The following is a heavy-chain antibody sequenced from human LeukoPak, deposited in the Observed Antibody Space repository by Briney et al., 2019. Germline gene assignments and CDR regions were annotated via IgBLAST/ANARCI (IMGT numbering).Heavy chain of an antibody. D-gene: IGHD3-3*01. V-gene: IGHV3-49*03. J-gene: IGHJ4*02. CDR3: SRHYDFWSGNYPYYFDF. Sequence: GGSLRLSCTASGFTFGEYSVSWFRQAPGKGLQWVAFIRSKVFGETREYAASVKGRFIMSRDDSKSAAYLHMTSLKTEDTAVYYCSRHYDFWSGNYPYYFDFWGQGTLVTVSS. CDR2: IRSKVFGETR. CDR1: GFTFGEYS.